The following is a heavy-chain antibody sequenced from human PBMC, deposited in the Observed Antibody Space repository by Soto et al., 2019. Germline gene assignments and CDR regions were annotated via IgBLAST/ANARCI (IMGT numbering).Heavy chain of an antibody. V-gene: IGHV3-30-3*01. J-gene: IGHJ4*02. CDR2: ISYDGSNK. CDR1: GFTFSSYA. CDR3: ATRYYYYFDY. Sequence: PGGSLRLSCAASGFTFSSYAMHWVRQAPGKGLEWVAVISYDGSNKYYADSVKGRFTISRDNSKNTLYLQMNSLGAEDTAVYYCATRYYYYFDYWGQGTLVTVSS. D-gene: IGHD3-22*01.